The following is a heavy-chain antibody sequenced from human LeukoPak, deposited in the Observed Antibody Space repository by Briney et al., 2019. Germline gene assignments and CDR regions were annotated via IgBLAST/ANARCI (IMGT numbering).Heavy chain of an antibody. Sequence: PGGSLRLSCAASGFTSSNYWMHWVRQAPGKGLVWVSRINSDGSSTSYADSVKGRFTISRDNAKNTLYLQMNSLRAEDTAVYYCARVSSGSYFGYYYYYYMDVWGKGTTVTVSS. V-gene: IGHV3-74*01. CDR2: INSDGSST. CDR1: GFTSSNYW. CDR3: ARVSSGSYFGYYYYYYMDV. D-gene: IGHD1-26*01. J-gene: IGHJ6*03.